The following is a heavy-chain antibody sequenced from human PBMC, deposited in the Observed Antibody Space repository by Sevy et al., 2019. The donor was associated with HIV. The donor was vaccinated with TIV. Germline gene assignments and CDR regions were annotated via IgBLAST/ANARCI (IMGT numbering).Heavy chain of an antibody. CDR3: TRVRALNYYDTSVSMEYNWFDP. D-gene: IGHD3-22*01. CDR2: MNPNTGNT. V-gene: IGHV1-8*02. Sequence: ASVKVSCKASGYTFTSYDINWVRQATGQGLEWMGWMNPNTGNTGYEQKFQGRVTMTRETSTSTAYMELRSLRSDDTAIYYCTRVRALNYYDTSVSMEYNWFDPWGQGTLVTVSS. CDR1: GYTFTSYD. J-gene: IGHJ5*02.